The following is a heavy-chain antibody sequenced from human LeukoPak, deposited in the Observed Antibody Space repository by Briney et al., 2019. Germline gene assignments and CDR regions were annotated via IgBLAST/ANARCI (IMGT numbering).Heavy chain of an antibody. CDR1: GGSISSYY. CDR2: ISYSGST. D-gene: IGHD3-16*02. J-gene: IGHJ4*02. Sequence: SGPTLVNPSATLSLTCTVSGGSISSYYWSWIQQPPGKGLEWIGYISYSGSTNYNPSLKSRVTISVDTSKNQLSLKLSSVTAADTAVYYCARYIWGSYPTFEDYWGQGSLVTVSS. V-gene: IGHV4-59*12. CDR3: ARYIWGSYPTFEDY.